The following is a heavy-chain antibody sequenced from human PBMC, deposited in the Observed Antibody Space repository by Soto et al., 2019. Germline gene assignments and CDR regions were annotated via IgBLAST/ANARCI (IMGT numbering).Heavy chain of an antibody. CDR2: IYTGGNT. Sequence: PGGSLRLSCAVSGFTVNSYYMSWVRQAPGKGLEWVSLIYTGGNTNYADSVKDRFTISRDNSKNTVYLQMTSLRAEDTAIYYCARDNRRAFDIWGQGTLVTVSS. CDR1: GFTVNSYY. CDR3: ARDNRRAFDI. J-gene: IGHJ3*02. V-gene: IGHV3-66*01.